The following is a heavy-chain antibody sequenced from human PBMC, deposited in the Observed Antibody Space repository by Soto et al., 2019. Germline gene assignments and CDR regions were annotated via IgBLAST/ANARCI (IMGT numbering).Heavy chain of an antibody. Sequence: PGGSLRLSCSASGFTFSNYAMTWVRQAPGKGLEWVSIITSESGFMHYADSVRGRLTISRDNSRNTLFLQVNNLRAEDTALYYCAKGLTGSRFSSLDSWGQGTLVTVSS. J-gene: IGHJ4*02. CDR2: ITSESGFM. CDR3: AKGLTGSRFSSLDS. V-gene: IGHV3-23*01. D-gene: IGHD2-15*01. CDR1: GFTFSNYA.